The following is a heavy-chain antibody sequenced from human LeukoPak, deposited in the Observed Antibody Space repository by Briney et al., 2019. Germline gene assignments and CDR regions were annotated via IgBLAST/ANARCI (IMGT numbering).Heavy chain of an antibody. CDR1: GYSFTRYW. Sequence: PGESLKISCKGYGYSFTRYWIGWVRQMPGKGLEGMGIIDPGDSGTRYSPSFQGQVTISVDKSISTAHLQWNSLKASDTAMYYCARQYRQSDNWFDPWGQGTLVTVSS. CDR3: ARQYRQSDNWFDP. J-gene: IGHJ5*02. CDR2: IDPGDSGT. V-gene: IGHV5-51*01. D-gene: IGHD3-16*02.